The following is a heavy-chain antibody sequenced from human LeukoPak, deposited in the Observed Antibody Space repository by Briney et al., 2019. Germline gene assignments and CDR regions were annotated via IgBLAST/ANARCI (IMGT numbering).Heavy chain of an antibody. V-gene: IGHV1-18*01. CDR2: ISAYNGNT. CDR3: ARIMAKYYYYGMDV. Sequence: ASVKVSCKASGYTFTSYGISWVRQAPGQGLEWMGWISAYNGNTNYAQKLQGRVTMTRNTSISTAYMELSSLRSEDTAVYYCARIMAKYYYYGMDVWGQGTTVTVSS. D-gene: IGHD3-16*01. CDR1: GYTFTSYG. J-gene: IGHJ6*02.